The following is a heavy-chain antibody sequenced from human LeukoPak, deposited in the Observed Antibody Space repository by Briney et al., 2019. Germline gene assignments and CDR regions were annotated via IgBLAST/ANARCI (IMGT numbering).Heavy chain of an antibody. CDR1: GYTFTSYG. D-gene: IGHD3-16*02. CDR2: ISAYNGNT. Sequence: ASVKVSCKASGYTFTSYGISWVRQAPGHGLEWMGWISAYNGNTNYAQKLQGRVTMTTDTSTSTAYMELRSLRSDDTAVYYCARDLPNYVWGSYRCDYWGQGTLVTVSS. V-gene: IGHV1-18*01. CDR3: ARDLPNYVWGSYRCDY. J-gene: IGHJ4*02.